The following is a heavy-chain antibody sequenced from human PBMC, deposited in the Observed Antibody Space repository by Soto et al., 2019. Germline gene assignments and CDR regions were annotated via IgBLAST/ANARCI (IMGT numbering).Heavy chain of an antibody. Sequence: GESLKISCKGSGYSFTSYLISWVRQMPGKGLEWMGRIDPSDSYTNYSPSFQGHVTISADKSISTAYLQWSSLKASDTAMYYCASSSGSYSYDAFDIWGQGTMVTVSS. V-gene: IGHV5-10-1*01. CDR2: IDPSDSYT. D-gene: IGHD1-26*01. CDR3: ASSSGSYSYDAFDI. J-gene: IGHJ3*02. CDR1: GYSFTSYL.